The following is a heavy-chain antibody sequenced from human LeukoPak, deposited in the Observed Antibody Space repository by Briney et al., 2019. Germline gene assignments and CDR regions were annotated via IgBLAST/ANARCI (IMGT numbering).Heavy chain of an antibody. D-gene: IGHD3-22*01. CDR1: GYTFSSYS. CDR2: ISVMSNYI. Sequence: GGSLRLSCLASGYTFSSYSINWVRQAPGKGLEWVSSISVMSNYIYYADSVRGRFRISRDDARDSLYLQMNSLRAEDTAVYYCVRLRRNSDTSGFYYYYDFWGHGTLVTVSS. J-gene: IGHJ4*01. V-gene: IGHV3-21*01. CDR3: VRLRRNSDTSGFYYYYDF.